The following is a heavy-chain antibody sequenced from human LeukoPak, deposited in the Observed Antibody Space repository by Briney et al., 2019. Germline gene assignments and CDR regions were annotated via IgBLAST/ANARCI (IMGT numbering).Heavy chain of an antibody. CDR1: GFTFSNYA. D-gene: IGHD3-22*01. CDR3: AKFFDSSGYYYFDY. Sequence: GGSLRLSCVASGFTFSNYAMSWVRQAPGKGLEWVSGISGSGGTTYYADSVKGRFTISRDNSKNTVYLQMNSLTAEDTAVYYCAKFFDSSGYYYFDYWGQGTLVTVSS. V-gene: IGHV3-23*01. CDR2: ISGSGGTT. J-gene: IGHJ4*02.